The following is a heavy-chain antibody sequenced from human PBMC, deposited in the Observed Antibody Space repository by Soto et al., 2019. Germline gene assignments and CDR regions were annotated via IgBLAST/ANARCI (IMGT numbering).Heavy chain of an antibody. J-gene: IGHJ4*02. CDR3: ARGMTPPGAPAWYYFDS. Sequence: LSLTCTVSGASITGSSYWSWIRQPAGKGLEWIGRFSLSGTTNYNPSLRSRVTMSADVSKNQFSLRLTSVTAADTALYYCARGMTPPGAPAWYYFDSWGQGTLVTVSS. D-gene: IGHD2-8*02. CDR1: GASITGSSY. CDR2: FSLSGTT. V-gene: IGHV4-4*07.